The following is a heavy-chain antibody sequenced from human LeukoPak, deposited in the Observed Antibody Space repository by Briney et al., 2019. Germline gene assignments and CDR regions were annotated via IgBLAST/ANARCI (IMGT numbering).Heavy chain of an antibody. V-gene: IGHV1-69*05. CDR1: GDTFDTYT. D-gene: IGHD7-27*01. Sequence: SVTVSCKASGDTFDTYTISSVRQAPGQGLEWMGGFIPAFNTAHYARKFQGRVTITMDASTTTDFMEISSLRFEDTAVYYCVRDKGLTGDTCAFDIWGQGTMVTVSS. J-gene: IGHJ3*02. CDR2: FIPAFNTA. CDR3: VRDKGLTGDTCAFDI.